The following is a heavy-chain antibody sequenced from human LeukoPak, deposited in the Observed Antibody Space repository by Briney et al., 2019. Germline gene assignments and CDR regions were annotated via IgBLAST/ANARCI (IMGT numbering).Heavy chain of an antibody. V-gene: IGHV3-23*01. CDR3: AKGLYSGYDFRSYYFDY. Sequence: GGSLRLSCAASGFTFSSYAMSWVRQAPGKGLEWVSAISGSGGSTYYADSVKGRFTISRDNSKNTLYLRMNSLRAEDTAVYYCAKGLYSGYDFRSYYFDYWGQGTLVTVSS. CDR1: GFTFSSYA. CDR2: ISGSGGST. J-gene: IGHJ4*02. D-gene: IGHD5-12*01.